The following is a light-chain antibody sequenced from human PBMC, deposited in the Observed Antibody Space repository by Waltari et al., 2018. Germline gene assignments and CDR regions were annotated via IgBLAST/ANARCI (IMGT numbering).Light chain of an antibody. V-gene: IGKV3-15*01. J-gene: IGKJ4*01. CDR1: QSVRSN. CDR3: QQYNNWPLT. CDR2: AAS. Sequence: IVMTQFPATLSVSPGERAPLSCRASQSVRSNLAWYQQKPGQAPRLLIYAASTRATGIPASFSGSGAGTEFTLTISSLQSEDFAVYYCQQYNNWPLTFGGGTKVEIK.